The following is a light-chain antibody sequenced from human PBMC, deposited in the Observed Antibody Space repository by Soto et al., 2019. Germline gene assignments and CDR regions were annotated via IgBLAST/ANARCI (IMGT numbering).Light chain of an antibody. CDR3: SSYTGSSTLL. V-gene: IGLV2-14*01. CDR1: SSDVGGYNY. CDR2: EVS. Sequence: QSAPTQPASVSGSPGQSITISCTGTSSDVGGYNYVSWYQQHPGKTPKLMIYEVSDRPSGVSNRFSGSKSGNTASLTISGLQAEDEADYYCSSYTGSSTLLFGGGTKLTVL. J-gene: IGLJ2*01.